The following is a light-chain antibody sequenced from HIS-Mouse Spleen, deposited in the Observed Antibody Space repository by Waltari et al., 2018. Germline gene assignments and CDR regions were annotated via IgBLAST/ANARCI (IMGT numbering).Light chain of an antibody. J-gene: IGLJ3*02. CDR1: SSDVGSYTL. CDR3: CSYAGSSTWV. V-gene: IGLV2-23*01. Sequence: QSALTQPASVSGSPGQSITISCTGTSSDVGSYTLVSWYKQHPRKAPKLMIYEGSKRPSGVSNRFSGSKSGNTASLTISGLQAEDEADYYCCSYAGSSTWVFGGGTKLTVL. CDR2: EGS.